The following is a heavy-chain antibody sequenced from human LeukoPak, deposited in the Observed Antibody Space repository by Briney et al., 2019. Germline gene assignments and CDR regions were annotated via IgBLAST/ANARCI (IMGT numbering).Heavy chain of an antibody. J-gene: IGHJ3*02. V-gene: IGHV3-7*01. Sequence: GSLRLSCAASGFTFSSYWMSWVRQAPGKGLEWVANIKQDGSEKYYVDSVKGRFTISRDNAKNSLYLQMNSLRAEDTAVYYCARISDTVTTRDYDAFDIWGQGTMVTVSS. D-gene: IGHD4-17*01. CDR1: GFTFSSYW. CDR2: IKQDGSEK. CDR3: ARISDTVTTRDYDAFDI.